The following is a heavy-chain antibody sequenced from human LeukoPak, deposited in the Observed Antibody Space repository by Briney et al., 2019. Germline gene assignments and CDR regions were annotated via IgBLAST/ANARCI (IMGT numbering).Heavy chain of an antibody. D-gene: IGHD2-15*01. Sequence: PGGSLRLSCAASGFTFSSSAMSWVRQAPGKGLEWLSSISGSGDSTYYADSVKGRFTISRDNSKNTLYLQMNSLRAEDTAVYYCARMRLPFDYWGQGTLVTVSS. J-gene: IGHJ4*02. CDR2: ISGSGDST. V-gene: IGHV3-23*01. CDR3: ARMRLPFDY. CDR1: GFTFSSSA.